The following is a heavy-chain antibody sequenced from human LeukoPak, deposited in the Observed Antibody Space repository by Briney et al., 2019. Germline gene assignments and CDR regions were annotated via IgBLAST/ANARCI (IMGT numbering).Heavy chain of an antibody. J-gene: IGHJ1*01. CDR1: GCTFTGYY. CDR2: INPNSGGT. CDR3: ARGPSSIVVVPAAIQH. V-gene: IGHV1-2*02. D-gene: IGHD2-2*02. Sequence: ASVKVSCKASGCTFTGYYMHWVRQAPGQGLEWMGWINPNSGGTNYAQKFQGRVTMTRDTSISTAYMELSRLRSDDTAVYYCARGPSSIVVVPAAIQHWGQGTLVTVSS.